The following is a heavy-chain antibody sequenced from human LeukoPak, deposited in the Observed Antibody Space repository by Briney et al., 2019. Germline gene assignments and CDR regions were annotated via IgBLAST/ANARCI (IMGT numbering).Heavy chain of an antibody. CDR3: AKGSLVWWLPPPDYFDY. CDR2: IWYDGSNK. CDR1: GFTFSSYV. J-gene: IGHJ4*02. Sequence: PGGSLRLSCAASGFTFSSYVMHWVRQAPGKGLEWVAVIWYDGSNKYYADSVKGRFTISRDNSKNTLYLQMNSLRAEDTAVYYCAKGSLVWWLPPPDYFDYWGQGTLVTVSS. V-gene: IGHV3-33*06. D-gene: IGHD5-12*01.